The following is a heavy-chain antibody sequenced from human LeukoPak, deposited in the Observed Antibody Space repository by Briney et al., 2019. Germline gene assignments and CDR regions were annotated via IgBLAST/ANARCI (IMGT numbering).Heavy chain of an antibody. D-gene: IGHD5-12*01. V-gene: IGHV1-46*01. CDR2: INPSGDTT. Sequence: ASVNISCKASGYTFTIYFIHWVRQAPGRGLEWMGVINPSGDTTTYAQGFEGRLTMTRDTSTSTVYMDLNSLTFDDTAVYYCAGDKRGSLDHWGQGTLVAVSS. CDR3: AGDKRGSLDH. J-gene: IGHJ4*02. CDR1: GYTFTIYF.